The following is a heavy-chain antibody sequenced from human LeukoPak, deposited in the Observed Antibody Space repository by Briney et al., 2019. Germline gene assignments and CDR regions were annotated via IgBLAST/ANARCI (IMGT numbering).Heavy chain of an antibody. J-gene: IGHJ6*02. V-gene: IGHV3-30-3*01. D-gene: IGHD3-10*01. CDR3: ARDRYGSGRGGMDV. Sequence: GRSLRLSCAASGFTFSAYAMHWVRQAPGTGLEWVTLISYDGSNKFYADSVKGRFIISRDNSKNTLHLQMNSLRGEDTAVYYCARDRYGSGRGGMDVWGQGTTVTVSS. CDR2: ISYDGSNK. CDR1: GFTFSAYA.